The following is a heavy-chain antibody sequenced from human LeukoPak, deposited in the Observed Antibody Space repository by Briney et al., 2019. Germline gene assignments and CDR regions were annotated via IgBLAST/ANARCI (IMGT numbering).Heavy chain of an antibody. CDR1: GYSISSGFY. CDR2: IYHSGST. Sequence: SETLSLTCTVSGYSISSGFYWGWIRQPPGKGLEWIGSIYHSGSTYYNPSLMSRLTISVDTSKNQFSLKLDSVTAADTAVYYCARRVGSSDCFDYWGQGTLVTVSS. V-gene: IGHV4-38-2*02. J-gene: IGHJ4*02. D-gene: IGHD6-6*01. CDR3: ARRVGSSDCFDY.